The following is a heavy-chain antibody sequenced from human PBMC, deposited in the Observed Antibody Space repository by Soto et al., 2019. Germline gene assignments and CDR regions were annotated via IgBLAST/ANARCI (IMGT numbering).Heavy chain of an antibody. J-gene: IGHJ6*02. CDR1: GGTFSSYA. V-gene: IGHV1-69*06. CDR3: ARDPCDYGARDYYYGMDV. CDR2: IIPIFGTA. D-gene: IGHD4-17*01. Sequence: QVQLVQSGAEVKKPGSSVKVSCKASGGTFSSYAISWVRQAPGQGLEWMGGIIPIFGTANYAQKFQGRVTITADKSTSTAYMELSSLRSEDTAVYYCARDPCDYGARDYYYGMDVWGQGTTVTVSS.